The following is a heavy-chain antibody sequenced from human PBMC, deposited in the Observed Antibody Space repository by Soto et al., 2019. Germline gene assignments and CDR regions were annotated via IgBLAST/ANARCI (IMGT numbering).Heavy chain of an antibody. CDR3: ARRYYDSSVYYNF. J-gene: IGHJ4*02. CDR1: GYTFTGYY. V-gene: IGHV1-2*02. D-gene: IGHD3-22*01. CDR2: INPNSGGT. Sequence: ASVKVFCKASGYTFTGYYMPWVRQAPGQGIEWMGWINPNSGGTNYAQKFQGRVTMTRDTSISTNYMELIRLRYDDTAVYYCARRYYDSSVYYNFWAQRTLDTVSS.